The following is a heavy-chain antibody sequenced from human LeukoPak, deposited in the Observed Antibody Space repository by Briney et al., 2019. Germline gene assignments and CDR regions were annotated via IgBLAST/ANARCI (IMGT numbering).Heavy chain of an antibody. CDR1: GYTFTGYY. D-gene: IGHD3-10*01. CDR2: INPNSGGT. Sequence: GASVKVSCKASGYTFTGYYMHWVRQAPGQGLEWMGRINPNSGGTNYAQKFQGRVTMTRDTSISTAYMELSRLRSDDTAVYYCARDVQLLWFGELLHTHGDYYYYGMDVWGQGTTVTVSS. CDR3: ARDVQLLWFGELLHTHGDYYYYGMDV. J-gene: IGHJ6*02. V-gene: IGHV1-2*06.